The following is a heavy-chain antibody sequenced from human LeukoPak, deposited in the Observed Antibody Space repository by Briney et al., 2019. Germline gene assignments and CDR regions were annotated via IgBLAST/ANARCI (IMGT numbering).Heavy chain of an antibody. CDR2: INWNGGST. D-gene: IGHD3-3*01. CDR3: ARRKDFADFGSAYYPLDH. Sequence: PGGSLRLSCEVSGFTLDHYGMNWVRQPPGKGLEWISDINWNGGSTSYAASVRGRFTVSRDNAKNLLYLQMTSLRVEDTALYYCARRKDFADFGSAYYPLDHWGQGTLVTVS. V-gene: IGHV3-20*04. CDR1: GFTLDHYG. J-gene: IGHJ5*02.